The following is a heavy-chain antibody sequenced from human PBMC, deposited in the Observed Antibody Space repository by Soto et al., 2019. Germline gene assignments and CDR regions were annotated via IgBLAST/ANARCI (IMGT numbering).Heavy chain of an antibody. J-gene: IGHJ5*02. CDR1: GYTFTSYD. D-gene: IGHD3-9*01. CDR3: AREDDLLTGIDH. CDR2: MNPNSGNT. Sequence: ASVKVSCKASGYTFTSYDINWVRQATGQGLEWMGWMNPNSGNTGYAQKFQGRITMTRNTSISTAYMDLSSLRSEDTAVYYCAREDDLLTGIDHWGQGTLVTVS. V-gene: IGHV1-8*01.